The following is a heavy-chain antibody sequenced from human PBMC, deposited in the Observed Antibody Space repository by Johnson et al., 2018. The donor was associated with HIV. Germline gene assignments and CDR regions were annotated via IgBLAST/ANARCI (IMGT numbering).Heavy chain of an antibody. J-gene: IGHJ3*02. CDR3: ARGSYYDSSGDAFDI. D-gene: IGHD3-22*01. CDR1: GFTFSSYA. Sequence: QVQLVESGGGLVQPGGSLRLSCAASGFTFSSYAMHWVRQAPGKGLEWVAVISYDGSNKYYADSVKGRFTISRDNSKNTLYLQMNSLRAEDTAVYYCARGSYYDSSGDAFDIWGQGTMVTVSS. CDR2: ISYDGSNK. V-gene: IGHV3-30*14.